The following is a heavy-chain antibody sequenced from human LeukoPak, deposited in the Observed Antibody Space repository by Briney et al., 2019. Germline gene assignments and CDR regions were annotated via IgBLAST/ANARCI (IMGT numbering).Heavy chain of an antibody. CDR1: GFTFSDYY. CDR2: ISSSGSTI. V-gene: IGHV3-11*01. Sequence: GGSLRLSCAASGFTFSDYYMSWIRQAPGKGLEWVSYISSSGSTIYYADSAKGRFTISRDNAKNSLYLQMNSLRAEDTAVYYWAIGGGGVEGGRGQQLVPLAYWGQGTLVTVSS. CDR3: AIGGGGVEGGRGQQLVPLAY. D-gene: IGHD6-13*01. J-gene: IGHJ4*02.